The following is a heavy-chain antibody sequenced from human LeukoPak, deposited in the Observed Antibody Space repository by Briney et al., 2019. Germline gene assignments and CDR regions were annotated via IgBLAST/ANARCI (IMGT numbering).Heavy chain of an antibody. CDR3: ARQGSGSIYNWFDP. Sequence: PGGSLRLSCAASGFTFSSYEMNWVRQAPGKGLEWVAYISSNGYTIYYADSVKGRFTNSRDNARNSLYLQMNSLRVEDTAVYYCARQGSGSIYNWFDPWGQGTLVTVSS. D-gene: IGHD3-10*01. CDR1: GFTFSSYE. J-gene: IGHJ5*02. CDR2: ISSNGYTI. V-gene: IGHV3-48*03.